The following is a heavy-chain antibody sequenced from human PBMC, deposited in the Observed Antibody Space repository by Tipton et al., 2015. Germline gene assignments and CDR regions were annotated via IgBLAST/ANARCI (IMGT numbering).Heavy chain of an antibody. D-gene: IGHD3-22*01. J-gene: IGHJ1*01. V-gene: IGHV3-23*01. CDR2: ISGGVGRT. Sequence: SLRLSCVASGISFNIYAMSWVRQAPGKGLEWVSTISGGVGRTYYVGSVKGRFTISRDISKNTLYLQMNSLRAEDTAVYYCAKDPNDSLSKYFQHWGQGTLVTVSS. CDR1: GISFNIYA. CDR3: AKDPNDSLSKYFQH.